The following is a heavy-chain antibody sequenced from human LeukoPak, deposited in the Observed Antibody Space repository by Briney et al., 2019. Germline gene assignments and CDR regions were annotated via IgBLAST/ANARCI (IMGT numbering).Heavy chain of an antibody. CDR1: GYIFSSSW. D-gene: IGHD2-2*01. CDR2: IYPGDSDT. CDR3: AKHHCSSTTCYTYYFEY. Sequence: PGESLKISCKGSGYIFSSSWIGWVRQMPGKGLEWMGIIYPGDSDTRYNPPFQGQVTISADKSISTTYLQWSSLKASDTAIYYCAKHHCSSTTCYTYYFEYWGQGTRVTVSS. J-gene: IGHJ4*02. V-gene: IGHV5-51*01.